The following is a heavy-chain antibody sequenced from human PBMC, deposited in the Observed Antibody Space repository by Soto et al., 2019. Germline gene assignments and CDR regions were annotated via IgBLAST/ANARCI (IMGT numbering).Heavy chain of an antibody. CDR2: ISAYNGNT. D-gene: IGHD2-8*01. V-gene: IGHV1-18*01. Sequence: ASVKVSCKASGYTFTSYGISWVRQAPGQGLEWMGWISAYNGNTNYAQKFQGRVTMTRNTSTSTAYMELRSLRSEDTAVYYCARDQILYCTNGVCYVPNYYGMDVWGQGTTVTVSS. CDR1: GYTFTSYG. CDR3: ARDQILYCTNGVCYVPNYYGMDV. J-gene: IGHJ6*02.